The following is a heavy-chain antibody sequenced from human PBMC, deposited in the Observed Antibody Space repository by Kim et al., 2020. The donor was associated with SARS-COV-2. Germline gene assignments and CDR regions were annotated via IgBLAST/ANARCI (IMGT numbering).Heavy chain of an antibody. CDR3: ARGNYGSGSYYNVYWYFDL. CDR1: GGTFSSYA. CDR2: IIPIFGTA. J-gene: IGHJ2*01. Sequence: SVKVSCKASGGTFSSYAISWVRQAPGQGLEWMGGIIPIFGTANYAQKFQGRVTITADESTSTAYMELSSLRSEDTAVYYCARGNYGSGSYYNVYWYFDLWGRGTLVTVSS. V-gene: IGHV1-69*13. D-gene: IGHD3-10*01.